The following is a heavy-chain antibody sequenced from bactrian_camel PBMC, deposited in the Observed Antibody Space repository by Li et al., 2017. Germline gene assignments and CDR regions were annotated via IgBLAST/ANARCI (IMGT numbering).Heavy chain of an antibody. CDR1: SYRGC. Sequence: VRLAESGGGSVQAGGSLRLSCAASSYRGCMAWVRQAPGKEREAVASIDSLGITRYADSVKGRFTISRDNAKATLRLEMNSLKPEDTAMYYCAAVRSWGLLLNRAADYDTWGQGTQVTVS. CDR2: IDSLGIT. CDR3: AAVRSWGLLLNRAADYDT. J-gene: IGHJ4*01. V-gene: IGHV3S57*01. D-gene: IGHD5*01.